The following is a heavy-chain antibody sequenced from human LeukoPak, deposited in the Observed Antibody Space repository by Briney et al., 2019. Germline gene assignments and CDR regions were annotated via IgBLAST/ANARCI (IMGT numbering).Heavy chain of an antibody. J-gene: IGHJ4*02. Sequence: SETLSLTCTVSGGSISSYYWSWIRQPPGKGLGWIGYIYYSGSTNYNPSPKSRVTISVDTSKNQFSLKLSSVTAADTAVYYCARDLAENYFDYWGQGTLVTVSS. CDR3: ARDLAENYFDY. D-gene: IGHD3-16*01. CDR2: IYYSGST. CDR1: GGSISSYY. V-gene: IGHV4-59*01.